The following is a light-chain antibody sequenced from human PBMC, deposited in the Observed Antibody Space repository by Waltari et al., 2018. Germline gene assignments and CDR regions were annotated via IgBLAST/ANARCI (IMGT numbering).Light chain of an antibody. CDR2: DVY. CDR1: SSDVGGYNH. V-gene: IGLV2-14*03. Sequence: QSALTQPASVSGSPGQSITISCTGTSSDVGGYNHVSWYLQHPAHAPKLRIYDVYDRPSRVSNRFSGSKSGNTASLTISGLQAEDEAVYYCSSYTSSSTVIFGGGTKLTVL. CDR3: SSYTSSSTVI. J-gene: IGLJ2*01.